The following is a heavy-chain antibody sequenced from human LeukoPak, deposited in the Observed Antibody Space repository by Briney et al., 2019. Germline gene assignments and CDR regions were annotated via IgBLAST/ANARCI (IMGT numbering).Heavy chain of an antibody. Sequence: GGSLRLSCAASGFTFDDYGMSWVRQAPGKGLEWVSGINWNGGSTGYADSVKGRFTISRDNAKNSLYLQMNSLRAEDTAVYYCAKDGNERGAETDYMDVWGKGTTVTVSS. D-gene: IGHD1-1*01. CDR3: AKDGNERGAETDYMDV. J-gene: IGHJ6*03. CDR1: GFTFDDYG. V-gene: IGHV3-20*04. CDR2: INWNGGST.